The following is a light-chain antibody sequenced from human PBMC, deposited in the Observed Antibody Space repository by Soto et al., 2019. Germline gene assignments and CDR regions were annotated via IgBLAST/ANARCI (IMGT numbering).Light chain of an antibody. Sequence: DIQLTQSPSFLSASVGDGVTVTCRSSQDISSYLAWYQQKPGKAPKVLIYGASTLQSGVPPRFGGSGSGTVFTLTISSLQPEDFADYFCQQVHDYPITFGGGTKVEIK. J-gene: IGKJ4*01. V-gene: IGKV1-9*01. CDR2: GAS. CDR1: QDISSY. CDR3: QQVHDYPIT.